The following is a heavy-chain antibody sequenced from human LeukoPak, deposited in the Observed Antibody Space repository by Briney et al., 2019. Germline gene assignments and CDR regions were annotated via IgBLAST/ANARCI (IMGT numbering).Heavy chain of an antibody. CDR3: ARGGGYGSGNHYRGGAFDI. Sequence: GGSLRLPCATSGFIVSDNYMTWVRQAPGKGLEWVSVMYRGGSTYYAESVKDRFTISRDNSKNMVYLQMYSLRVEETDVDYSARGGGYGSGNHYRGGAFDIWGQGTMVTVSS. D-gene: IGHD3-10*01. J-gene: IGHJ3*02. CDR1: GFIVSDNY. V-gene: IGHV3-53*01. CDR2: MYRGGST.